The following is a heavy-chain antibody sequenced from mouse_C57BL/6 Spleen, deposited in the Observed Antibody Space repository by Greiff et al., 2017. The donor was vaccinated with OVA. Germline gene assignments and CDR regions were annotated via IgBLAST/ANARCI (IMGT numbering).Heavy chain of an antibody. D-gene: IGHD4-1*01. Sequence: VQLQQSGPELVKPGASVKIPCKASGYTFTDYNMDWVKQSHGKSLEWIGYINPNNGGTSYNQKFKGKATLTVNKSSSTAYMELRSLTSEDSAVYYCARRDWDYWYFDVWGTGTTVTVSS. CDR1: GYTFTDYN. V-gene: IGHV1-22*01. CDR2: INPNNGGT. J-gene: IGHJ1*03. CDR3: ARRDWDYWYFDV.